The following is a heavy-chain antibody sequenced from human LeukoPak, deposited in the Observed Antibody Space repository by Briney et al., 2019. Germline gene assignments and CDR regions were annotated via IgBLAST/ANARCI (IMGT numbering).Heavy chain of an antibody. J-gene: IGHJ4*02. Sequence: PGRSLRLSCAASGFTFSSFGLHWVRQAPGKGLEWVALIRSDGSSKNYADSVKGRFTISRDTSKNTVHLQMNNLRAEDTAVYYCAKWSGYYPSYYLDYWGQGTLVTVSS. CDR2: IRSDGSSK. D-gene: IGHD4-17*01. V-gene: IGHV3-33*06. CDR3: AKWSGYYPSYYLDY. CDR1: GFTFSSFG.